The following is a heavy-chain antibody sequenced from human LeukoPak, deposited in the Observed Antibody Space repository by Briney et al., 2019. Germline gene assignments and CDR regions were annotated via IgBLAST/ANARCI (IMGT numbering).Heavy chain of an antibody. CDR1: GGSIRNSSFY. CDR2: IFYSGST. CDR3: ANSANYGGNSGYFDN. J-gene: IGHJ4*03. D-gene: IGHD4-23*01. V-gene: IGHV4-39*01. Sequence: PSETLSLTCAVSGGSIRNSSFYWGWIRQPPGKGLEWIGSIFYSGSTYYNPSLKSRVTISVDTSKNQFSLKLSSVTAADTAVYYCANSANYGGNSGYFDNWGQGTLVTVSS.